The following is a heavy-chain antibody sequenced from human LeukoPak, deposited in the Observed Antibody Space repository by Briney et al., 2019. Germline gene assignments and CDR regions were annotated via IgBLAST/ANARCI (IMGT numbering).Heavy chain of an antibody. V-gene: IGHV1-2*02. J-gene: IGHJ6*03. CDR2: INPNSGGT. CDR1: GYTFTGYY. Sequence: GASVKVSCKASGYTFTGYYMHWVRQAPGQGLEWMGWINPNSGGTNYARKFQGRVTMTRDTSISTAYMELSRLRSDDTAVYYCAREVGSSPRYYYYYYMDVWGKGTTVTVSS. CDR3: AREVGSSPRYYYYYYMDV. D-gene: IGHD6-6*01.